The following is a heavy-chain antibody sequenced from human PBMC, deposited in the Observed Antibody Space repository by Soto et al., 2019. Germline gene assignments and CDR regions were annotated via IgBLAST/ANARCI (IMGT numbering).Heavy chain of an antibody. CDR1: GYTFTYRY. CDR3: ASSLSGAVAGTGVFYFDY. V-gene: IGHV1-45*02. D-gene: IGHD6-19*01. Sequence: QMQLVQSGAEVKKTGSSVKVSCKASGYTFTYRYLHWVRQAPGQALEWMGWITPFNGNTNYAQKFQDRVTITRDRSMSTAYMELSSLRSEDTAMDYCASSLSGAVAGTGVFYFDYWGQGTLVTVSS. CDR2: ITPFNGNT. J-gene: IGHJ4*02.